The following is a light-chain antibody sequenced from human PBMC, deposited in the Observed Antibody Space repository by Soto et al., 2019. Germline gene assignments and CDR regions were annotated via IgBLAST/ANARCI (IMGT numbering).Light chain of an antibody. V-gene: IGKV3-11*01. Sequence: EIVLTQFPATLSLSPGERATLSCRASQSVSSSLAWYQQKPGQAPRLLIYDASNRATGIPARFSGSGSGTDFTLTISSLEPADFAIYYCQQRSDWLYTFGQGTKLEMK. CDR3: QQRSDWLYT. CDR2: DAS. J-gene: IGKJ2*01. CDR1: QSVSSS.